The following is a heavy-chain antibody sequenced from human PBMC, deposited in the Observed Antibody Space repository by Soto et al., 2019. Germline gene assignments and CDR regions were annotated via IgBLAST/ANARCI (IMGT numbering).Heavy chain of an antibody. J-gene: IGHJ6*02. V-gene: IGHV3-23*01. CDR1: GFTFSSYA. CDR2: ISGSGGST. D-gene: IGHD3-3*01. Sequence: PLGVLRLSCAASGFTFSSYAMSWVRQAPGKGLEWVSAISGSGGSTYYADSVKGRFTISRDNSKNTLYLQMNSLRAEDTAVYYCAKDGGWIFGVVLNGMDVWGQGTTVTVSS. CDR3: AKDGGWIFGVVLNGMDV.